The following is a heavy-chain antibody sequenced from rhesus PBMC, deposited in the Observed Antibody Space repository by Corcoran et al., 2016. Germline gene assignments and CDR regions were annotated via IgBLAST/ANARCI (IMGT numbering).Heavy chain of an antibody. CDR1: GGSISGYYY. D-gene: IGHD5-42*01. V-gene: IGHV4-73*01. Sequence: QVQLQQWGEGLVKPSEILSLTCAVYGGSISGYYYWSWIRQPPGKGLEWIGYIYGNSASTNYNPSLKNRVNISKDTSKNQFSLKLSSVTATDTAVYYCARDGDTVGTAYFDDWGQGVLVTVSS. CDR3: ARDGDTVGTAYFDD. CDR2: IYGNSAST. J-gene: IGHJ4*01.